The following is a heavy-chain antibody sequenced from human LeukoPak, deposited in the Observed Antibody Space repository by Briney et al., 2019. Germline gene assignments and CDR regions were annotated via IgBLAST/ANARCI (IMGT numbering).Heavy chain of an antibody. D-gene: IGHD1-14*01. CDR3: AKGGHNSFFDY. CDR1: VLFLRIYA. J-gene: IGHJ4*02. CDR2: ISRDGTET. V-gene: IGHV3-23*01. Sequence: GGSLRLSCTPSVLFLRIYAMICVPDSPRGGGGWVSTISRDGTETYYADSVKGRFTISRDNSKNTHYLQMSSLRAEDTGIYYCAKGGHNSFFDYWGQGTLVTVSS.